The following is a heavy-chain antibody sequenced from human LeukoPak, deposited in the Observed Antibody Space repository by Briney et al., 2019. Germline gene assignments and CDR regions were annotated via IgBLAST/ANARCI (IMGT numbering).Heavy chain of an antibody. CDR2: ISGSGGST. CDR1: GFTFSSYA. J-gene: IGHJ4*02. Sequence: GGSLRLSCAGSGFTFSSYAMSWVRQAPGKGLEWVSAISGSGGSTYYADSVKGRFTISRDNSKNTLYLQMNSLRAEDTAVYYCAKDRVAMIGCYFDFWGQGTLVTVSS. D-gene: IGHD2-2*01. V-gene: IGHV3-23*01. CDR3: AKDRVAMIGCYFDF.